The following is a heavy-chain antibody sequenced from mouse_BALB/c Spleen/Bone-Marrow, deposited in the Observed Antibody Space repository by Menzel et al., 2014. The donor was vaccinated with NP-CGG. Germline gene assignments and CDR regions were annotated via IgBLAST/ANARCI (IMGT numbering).Heavy chain of an antibody. Sequence: VQLQQSGPGLMQPSQSLSITCTVSGFSLTRYSIHWVRQSPGKGLEWLGVIWSGGSTDYNAAFISRLSINKDNSKSQVFFKMNSLQANDTAIYYCARDYYYGSRAMDYWGQGTSVTVSS. J-gene: IGHJ4*01. D-gene: IGHD1-1*01. CDR3: ARDYYYGSRAMDY. CDR1: GFSLTRYS. CDR2: IWSGGST. V-gene: IGHV2-2*02.